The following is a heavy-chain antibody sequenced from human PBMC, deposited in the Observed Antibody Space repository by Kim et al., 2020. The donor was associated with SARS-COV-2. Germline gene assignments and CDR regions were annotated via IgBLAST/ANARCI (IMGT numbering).Heavy chain of an antibody. V-gene: IGHV1-3*01. CDR2: NGTT. CDR3: ARKREGMDV. Sequence: NGTTKYSPKFQGRVTITRDTSASTAYMELSSLRSEDTAVYYCARKREGMDVWGKGTTVTVSS. J-gene: IGHJ6*03.